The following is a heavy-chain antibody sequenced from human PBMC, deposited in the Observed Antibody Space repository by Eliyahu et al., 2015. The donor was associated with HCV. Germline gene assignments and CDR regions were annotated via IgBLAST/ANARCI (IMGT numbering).Heavy chain of an antibody. Sequence: QLQLQESGPGLVKPSETLSLTCTVSGGSIXSSSYYWGWIRQPPGKGLEWIGSIYYSGSTYYNPSLKSRVTISVDTSKNQFSLKLSSVTAADTAVYYCASQDISYDSSGYEWRRIDYWGQGTLVTVSS. J-gene: IGHJ4*02. CDR3: ASQDISYDSSGYEWRRIDY. D-gene: IGHD3-22*01. CDR2: IYYSGST. CDR1: GGSIXSSSYY. V-gene: IGHV4-39*01.